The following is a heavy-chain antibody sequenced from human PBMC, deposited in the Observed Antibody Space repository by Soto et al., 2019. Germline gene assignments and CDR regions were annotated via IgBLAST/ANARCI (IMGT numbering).Heavy chain of an antibody. Sequence: PGWSLRLSCAASGFTFSIYSMNWVRQTPGKGLEFVSYISNDDIYYADSVKGRFTTSRDNARNTLYLQMNSLTDEDAAVYYCARDLFHKTGSYLDSWGQGTLVTVSS. CDR2: ISNDDI. CDR1: GFTFSIYS. CDR3: ARDLFHKTGSYLDS. V-gene: IGHV3-21*05. D-gene: IGHD7-27*01. J-gene: IGHJ4*02.